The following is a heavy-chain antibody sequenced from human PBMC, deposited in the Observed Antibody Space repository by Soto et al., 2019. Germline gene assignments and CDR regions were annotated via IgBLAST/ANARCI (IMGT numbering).Heavy chain of an antibody. V-gene: IGHV3-15*01. CDR1: GFTFSNAW. CDR3: TTTYYYDSSGYYYYYYYMDV. D-gene: IGHD3-22*01. Sequence: GGSLRLSCAASGFTFSNAWMSWVRQAPGKGLEWVGRIKSKTDGRTTDYAAPVKGRFTISRDESKNTLYLQMNSLKTEDSAVYYCTTTYYYDSSGYYYYYYYMDVWGKGTTVTVSS. J-gene: IGHJ6*03. CDR2: IKSKTDGRTT.